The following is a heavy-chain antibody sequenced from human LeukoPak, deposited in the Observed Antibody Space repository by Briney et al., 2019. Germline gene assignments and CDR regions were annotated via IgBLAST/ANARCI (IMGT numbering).Heavy chain of an antibody. D-gene: IGHD3-3*01. J-gene: IGHJ4*02. Sequence: SETLSLTCTVSGGSISSYYWSWIRQPPGKGLEWIGYIYYSGSTNYNPSLKSRVTISVDTSKNQFSLKLSSVTAADTAVYYCARSPEYDFWSGSFDYWGQGTLVTVFS. CDR1: GGSISSYY. CDR2: IYYSGST. CDR3: ARSPEYDFWSGSFDY. V-gene: IGHV4-59*08.